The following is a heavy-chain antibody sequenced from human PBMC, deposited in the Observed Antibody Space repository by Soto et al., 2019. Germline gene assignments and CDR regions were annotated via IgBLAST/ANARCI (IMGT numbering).Heavy chain of an antibody. CDR1: GFTFSSYS. CDR2: ISSSSSYI. Sequence: EVQLVESGGGLVKPGGSLRLSCAASGFTFSSYSMNWVHQAPGKGLEWVSSISSSSSYIYYADSVKGRFTISRDNAKNSLYLQMNSLRAEDTAVYYCARDLYQLLPYYFDYWGRGTLVTVSS. CDR3: ARDLYQLLPYYFDY. J-gene: IGHJ4*02. D-gene: IGHD2-2*01. V-gene: IGHV3-21*01.